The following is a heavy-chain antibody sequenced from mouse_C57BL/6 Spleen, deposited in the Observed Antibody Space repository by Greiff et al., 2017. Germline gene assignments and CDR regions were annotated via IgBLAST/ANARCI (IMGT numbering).Heavy chain of an antibody. D-gene: IGHD1-1*01. CDR1: GFTFSDYG. J-gene: IGHJ2*01. CDR2: ISSGSSTI. CDR3: ARPGYGSSLMEFDY. V-gene: IGHV5-17*01. Sequence: EVQLVESGGGLVKPGGSLKLSCAASGFTFSDYGMHWVRQAPEKGLEWVAYISSGSSTIYYADTVKGRFTISRDNAKNTLFLQMTSLRSEDTAMYYCARPGYGSSLMEFDYWGQGTTLTVSS.